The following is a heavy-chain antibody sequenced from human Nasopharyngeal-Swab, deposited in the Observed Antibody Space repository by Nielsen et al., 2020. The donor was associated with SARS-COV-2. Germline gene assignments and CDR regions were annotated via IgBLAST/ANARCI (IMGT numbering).Heavy chain of an antibody. CDR3: ARDIVVVPAARGSWFDP. J-gene: IGHJ5*02. CDR1: GYTFTSYY. D-gene: IGHD2-2*01. CDR2: INPSGGST. Sequence: VKVSCKASGYTFTSYYMHWVRQAPGQGLEWMGIINPSGGSTSYAQKFQGRVTMTRDTSTSTVYMELSSLRSEDTAVYYCARDIVVVPAARGSWFDPWGQGTLVTVSS. V-gene: IGHV1-46*01.